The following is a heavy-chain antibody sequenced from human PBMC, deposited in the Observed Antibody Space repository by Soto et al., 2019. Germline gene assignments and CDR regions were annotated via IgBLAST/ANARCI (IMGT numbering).Heavy chain of an antibody. D-gene: IGHD3-22*01. CDR2: INLNSGGT. V-gene: IGHV1-2*02. Sequence: QVQLVQSGAEVKKPGASVKVSCKASGYTFTGYYMHWVRQAPGQGLEWMGWINLNSGGTNYAQKFQGRVTMTRDTSIITAYMELSRMRSDDTAVYYGARSRLLYDGSGIDFWGQGTLVTVSS. J-gene: IGHJ4*02. CDR3: ARSRLLYDGSGIDF. CDR1: GYTFTGYY.